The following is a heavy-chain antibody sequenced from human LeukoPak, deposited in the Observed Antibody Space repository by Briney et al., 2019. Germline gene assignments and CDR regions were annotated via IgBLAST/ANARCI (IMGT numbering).Heavy chain of an antibody. V-gene: IGHV1-2*02. Sequence: ASVKVSCKASGYTFIDYYLHWVRQAPGQGLEWMGWINPNSGGTNYAQKFQGRVTMTRDTSISTAYMELSRLRSDDTAVYYCARALRNTRIAVAGTSRRHWFDPWGQGTLVTVSS. D-gene: IGHD6-19*01. CDR2: INPNSGGT. CDR1: GYTFIDYY. J-gene: IGHJ5*02. CDR3: ARALRNTRIAVAGTSRRHWFDP.